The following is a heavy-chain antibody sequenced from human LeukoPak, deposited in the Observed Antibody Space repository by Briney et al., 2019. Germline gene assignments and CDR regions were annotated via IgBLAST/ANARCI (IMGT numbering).Heavy chain of an antibody. V-gene: IGHV4-4*07. Sequence: PSETLSLTCSLSGGSISSYYWSWIRQPAGKGLEWIWRIYTSGSTNYNPSLKSRVTMSVDTSKNQFSLKLSSVTAADTAVYYCARLRRGYSLPDYWGQGTLVTVSS. CDR1: GGSISSYY. CDR2: IYTSGST. J-gene: IGHJ4*02. D-gene: IGHD5-18*01. CDR3: ARLRRGYSLPDY.